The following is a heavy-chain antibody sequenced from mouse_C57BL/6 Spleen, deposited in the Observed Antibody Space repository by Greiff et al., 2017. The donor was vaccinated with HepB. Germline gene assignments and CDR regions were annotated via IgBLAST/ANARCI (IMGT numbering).Heavy chain of an antibody. CDR1: GFTFSSYT. J-gene: IGHJ1*03. Sequence: EVQLVESGGGLVKPGGSLKLSCAASGFTFSSYTMSWVRQTPEKRLEWVATISGGGGNTYYPDSVKGRFTISRDNAKNTLYLQMSSLRSEDTALYYCARPPLYYGSSYWYFDVWGTGTTVTVSS. CDR2: ISGGGGNT. D-gene: IGHD1-1*01. CDR3: ARPPLYYGSSYWYFDV. V-gene: IGHV5-9*01.